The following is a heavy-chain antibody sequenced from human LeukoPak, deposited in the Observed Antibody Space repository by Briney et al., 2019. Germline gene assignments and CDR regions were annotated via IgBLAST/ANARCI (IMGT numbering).Heavy chain of an antibody. CDR2: ISAYSLNT. J-gene: IGHJ4*02. V-gene: IGHV1-18*01. Sequence: GASVKVSCKASGYTFTSYGISWVRQAPGQGLEWMGWISAYSLNTNYAQKFQGRVTMTRDTSITTAYMELSRLRSDDTAVYYCARDERYDSSGYPFDYWGQGTLVTVSS. D-gene: IGHD3-22*01. CDR1: GYTFTSYG. CDR3: ARDERYDSSGYPFDY.